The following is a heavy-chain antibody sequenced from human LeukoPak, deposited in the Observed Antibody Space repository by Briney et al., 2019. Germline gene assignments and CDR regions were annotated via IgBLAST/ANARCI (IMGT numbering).Heavy chain of an antibody. V-gene: IGHV3-7*01. Sequence: GGSLRLSCAASGFTFSRHWMSWVRQAPGKGLERVAHMNQDGSAKYSVDSVKGRFTISRDNDKNSLYLQMNGLTVADTAVYYCARTVPGYPDDYFDYWGQGTLVTVSS. CDR1: GFTFSRHW. J-gene: IGHJ4*02. CDR2: MNQDGSAK. D-gene: IGHD6-19*01. CDR3: ARTVPGYPDDYFDY.